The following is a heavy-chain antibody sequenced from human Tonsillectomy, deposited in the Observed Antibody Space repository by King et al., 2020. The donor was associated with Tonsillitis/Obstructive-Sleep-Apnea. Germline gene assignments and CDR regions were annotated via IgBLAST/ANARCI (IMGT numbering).Heavy chain of an antibody. CDR2: IIPILGTA. J-gene: IGHJ4*02. V-gene: IGHV1-69*11. CDR1: GGTFSSYE. CDR3: ARSPRMDYDILTGYEFDD. D-gene: IGHD3-9*01. Sequence: QLVQSGAEVKKPGSSVKVSCKASGGTFSSYEISWVRQAPGQGLEWMGGIIPILGTANYAQKFQGRVTITADESTSTAYMEVSSLRSEDTAVYYCARSPRMDYDILTGYEFDDWGQGTLVIVSS.